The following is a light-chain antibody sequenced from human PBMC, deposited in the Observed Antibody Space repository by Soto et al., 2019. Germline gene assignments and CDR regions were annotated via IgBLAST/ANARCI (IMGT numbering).Light chain of an antibody. CDR1: QSISSY. CDR2: AAS. J-gene: IGKJ1*01. Sequence: DIQMTQSPSSLSASLGDTVTITCRASQSISSYLNWYQQKPGKAPKXLIYAASSLQSGVPSRFSGSGSGTEFTLTISSLQSEDVAVYYCQQYTNWPKTLGQGTKVDIK. V-gene: IGKV1-39*01. CDR3: QQYTNWPKT.